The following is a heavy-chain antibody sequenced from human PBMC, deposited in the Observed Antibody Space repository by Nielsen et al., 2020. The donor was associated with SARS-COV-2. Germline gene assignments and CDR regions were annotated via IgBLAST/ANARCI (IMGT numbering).Heavy chain of an antibody. CDR1: GFSLRTRGMC. CDR3: ARIPLYCSGGSCYPPNYYYYYGMDV. Sequence: SGPTLVKPPQTLTLTCTFSGFSLRTRGMCVSWIRQPPGKALEWLARIDWDDDKYYSTSLKTRLTISKDTSKNQVVLTMTNMDPVDTATYYCARIPLYCSGGSCYPPNYYYYYGMDVWGQGTTVTVSS. CDR2: IDWDDDK. J-gene: IGHJ6*02. D-gene: IGHD2-15*01. V-gene: IGHV2-70*11.